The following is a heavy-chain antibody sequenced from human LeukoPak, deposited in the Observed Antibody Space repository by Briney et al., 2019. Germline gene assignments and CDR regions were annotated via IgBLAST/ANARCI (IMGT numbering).Heavy chain of an antibody. CDR1: GFTFSSYA. CDR2: ISYDGSNK. D-gene: IGHD7-27*01. Sequence: GGSLRLSCAASGFTFSSYAMHWVRQAPGKGLEWVAVISYDGSNKYYADSVKGRFTISRDNSKNTLYLQMNSLTAEDTAVYYCAREVWGQVYFDYWGQGTMVTVSS. CDR3: AREVWGQVYFDY. V-gene: IGHV3-30-3*01. J-gene: IGHJ4*02.